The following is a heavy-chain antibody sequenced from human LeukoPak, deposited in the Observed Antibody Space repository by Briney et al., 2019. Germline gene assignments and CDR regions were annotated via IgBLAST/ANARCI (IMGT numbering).Heavy chain of an antibody. CDR2: IYYSGST. J-gene: IGHJ4*02. V-gene: IGHV4-4*07. CDR3: ARGWSVLTGYYYFDY. CDR1: GGSINDYY. D-gene: IGHD3-9*01. Sequence: SETLSLTCTVSGGSINDYYWSWIRQPAGKGLEWIGRIYYSGSTNYNPSLKSRVILSVDTSKNQFSLKLTSVTAADTAVYYCARGWSVLTGYYYFDYWGQGTLVTVSS.